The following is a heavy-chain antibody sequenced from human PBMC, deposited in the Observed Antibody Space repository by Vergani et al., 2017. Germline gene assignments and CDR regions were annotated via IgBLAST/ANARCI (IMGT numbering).Heavy chain of an antibody. D-gene: IGHD3-16*01. CDR2: IYNSGNG. V-gene: IGHV4-39*01. CDR1: GDSIISRSYY. Sequence: QMQLQESGPGLVKASETLSLTCTVSGDSIISRSYYWGWIRQPPGKGLEWIGSIYNSGNGDSSSSLKSCVTISADTSKNQFSLRLTSVTAADTAVYYCASGKYYSDSTSQFRGRYFDVWGRGTLVAVPS. J-gene: IGHJ2*01. CDR3: ASGKYYSDSTSQFRGRYFDV.